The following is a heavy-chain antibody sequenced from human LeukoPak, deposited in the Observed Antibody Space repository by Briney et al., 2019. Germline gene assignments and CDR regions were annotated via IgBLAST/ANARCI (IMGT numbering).Heavy chain of an antibody. CDR2: ISYDGSNK. D-gene: IGHD2-15*01. J-gene: IGHJ4*02. Sequence: GGSLRLSCAASGLTFSSYAMHWVRQAPGKGLEWVAVISYDGSNKYYADSVKGRFTISRDNSKNTLYLQMNSLRAEDTAVYYCVRLVVVVAATHGVDYWGQGTLVTVSS. CDR3: VRLVVVVAATHGVDY. V-gene: IGHV3-30-3*01. CDR1: GLTFSSYA.